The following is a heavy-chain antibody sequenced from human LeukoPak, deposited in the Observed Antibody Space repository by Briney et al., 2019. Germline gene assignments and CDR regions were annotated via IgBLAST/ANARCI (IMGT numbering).Heavy chain of an antibody. V-gene: IGHV3-33*01. CDR3: ARDLEDSSPFGAFDM. Sequence: GGSLRLSCAASGFTFSNYGMHWVRQVPGKGLEWVAAIWFDGIRKYYADSVKGRLTISRDNSKNTLYLQMNSLRAEDTAVYYCARDLEDSSPFGAFDMWGQRTMVTVSS. CDR1: GFTFSNYG. J-gene: IGHJ3*02. CDR2: IWFDGIRK. D-gene: IGHD3-22*01.